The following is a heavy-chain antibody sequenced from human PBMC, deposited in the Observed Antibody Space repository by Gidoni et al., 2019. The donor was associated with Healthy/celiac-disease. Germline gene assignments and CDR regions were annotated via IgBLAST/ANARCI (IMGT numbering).Heavy chain of an antibody. V-gene: IGHV4-34*01. CDR3: ARQRYFDL. CDR2: INHVGST. J-gene: IGHJ2*01. Sequence: LEWIGEINHVGSTNDNPSLKSRVTISVDTSKNQFSLKLSSVTAADTAVYYCARQRYFDLWGRGTLVTVSS.